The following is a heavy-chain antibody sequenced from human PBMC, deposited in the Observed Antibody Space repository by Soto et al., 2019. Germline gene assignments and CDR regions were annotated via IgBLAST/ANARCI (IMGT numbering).Heavy chain of an antibody. V-gene: IGHV4-59*01. Sequence: WTWIRQPPGKGLDWIGYISYIGSTKYNPSLKSRVIISLDTSKNQFSLNLSSVTAADTAIYYCAREDYDDSEDAFDIWGPGTTVTVSS. CDR3: AREDYDDSEDAFDI. CDR2: ISYIGST. D-gene: IGHD4-17*01. J-gene: IGHJ3*02.